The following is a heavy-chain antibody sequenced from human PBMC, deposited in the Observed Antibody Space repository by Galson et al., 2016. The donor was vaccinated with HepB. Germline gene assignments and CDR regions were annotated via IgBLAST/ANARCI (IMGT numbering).Heavy chain of an antibody. CDR3: TRNGDYCLDH. D-gene: IGHD2-21*01. Sequence: ETLSLTCAVYGGSFRDYYWSWVRQPPGRGLEWIGEINHGGPATYNPSLKSRVTMSIDVSRNQFSLKLSSVTAADTAVYYCTRNGDYCLDHWGQGTLVTVSS. CDR1: GGSFRDYY. J-gene: IGHJ4*02. V-gene: IGHV4-34*01. CDR2: INHGGPA.